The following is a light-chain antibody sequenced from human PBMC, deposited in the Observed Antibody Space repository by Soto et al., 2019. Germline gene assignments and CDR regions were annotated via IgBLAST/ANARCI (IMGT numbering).Light chain of an antibody. V-gene: IGLV2-14*01. Sequence: QSVLTQPASVSGSPGQSITISCTGTSSDVGGYNYVSWYQQHPGKAPKLMIYDVSIRPSGVSNRFSGSKSGNTASLTISGLQAEDEADYYCSSYTSSSTLDVFGTGTKATVL. CDR1: SSDVGGYNY. CDR2: DVS. CDR3: SSYTSSSTLDV. J-gene: IGLJ1*01.